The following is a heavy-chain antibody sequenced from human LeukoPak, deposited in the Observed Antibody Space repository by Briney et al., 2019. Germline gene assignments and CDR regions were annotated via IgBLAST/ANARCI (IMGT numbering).Heavy chain of an antibody. D-gene: IGHD1-1*01. Sequence: PSQTLSLTCAVSGGSISSGGYSWSWIRQPPGKGLEWIGEINHSGSTNYNPSLKSRVTISVDTSKNQFSLKLSSVTAADTAVYYCARLSIERARQERIPLRFDPWGQGTLVTVSS. J-gene: IGHJ5*02. CDR1: GGSISSGGYS. CDR3: ARLSIERARQERIPLRFDP. V-gene: IGHV4-30-2*01. CDR2: INHSGST.